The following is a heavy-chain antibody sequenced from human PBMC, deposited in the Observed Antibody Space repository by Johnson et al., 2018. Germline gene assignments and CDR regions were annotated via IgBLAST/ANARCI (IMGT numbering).Heavy chain of an antibody. CDR3: ARARYNWNSGTFDS. J-gene: IGHJ3*02. Sequence: VQLQESGGGLVQPGGSLRLSCAASGFTFSSYWIHWVRQAPGKGLVWVSRINSDESSTNYADSVKGRFTISRDNAKNTLYLQMDSLRAEDTAVYYCARARYNWNSGTFDSWGQGTMVTVSS. CDR2: INSDESST. CDR1: GFTFSSYW. D-gene: IGHD1-7*01. V-gene: IGHV3-74*01.